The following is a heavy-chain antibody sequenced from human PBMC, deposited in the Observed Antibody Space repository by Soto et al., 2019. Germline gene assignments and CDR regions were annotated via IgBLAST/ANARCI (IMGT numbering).Heavy chain of an antibody. CDR3: ARLGVGYCSGGSVDKHPPLYFQH. Sequence: GESLKISCKGSGYSFTSYWIGWVRQMPGKGLEWMGIIYPGDSDTRYSPSFQGQVTISADKSISTAYLQWSSLKASDTAMYYCARLGVGYCSGGSVDKHPPLYFQHWCQGTLVTVSS. J-gene: IGHJ1*01. V-gene: IGHV5-51*01. CDR1: GYSFTSYW. D-gene: IGHD2-15*01. CDR2: IYPGDSDT.